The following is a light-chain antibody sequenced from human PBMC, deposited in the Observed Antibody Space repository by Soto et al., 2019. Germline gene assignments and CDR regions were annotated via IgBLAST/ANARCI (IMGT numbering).Light chain of an antibody. V-gene: IGKV3-20*01. CDR1: QSVTYSY. CDR3: QHYATSPPTYT. J-gene: IGKJ2*01. CDR2: GTY. Sequence: IVLTQSPGTLALSPGERVTLSCRASQSVTYSYLAWYQQKPGQAPRLLIYGTYSRVTGIPDRFSGSGSGTDFTLTISRLEPEDFAVYYCQHYATSPPTYTFGQGTKLEIK.